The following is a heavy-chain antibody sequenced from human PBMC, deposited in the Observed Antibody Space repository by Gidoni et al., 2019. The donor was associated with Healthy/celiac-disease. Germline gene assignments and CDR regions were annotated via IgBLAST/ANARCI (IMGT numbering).Heavy chain of an antibody. CDR1: GYTFTSYG. D-gene: IGHD2-2*01. CDR2: ISAYNGNT. Sequence: QVQLVQSGAEVKKPGASVKVSCKASGYTFTSYGISWVRQVPGQGLEWMGWISAYNGNTNYAQKLQGRVTMTTDTSTSTAYMELRSLRSDDTAVYYCARGYCSSTSCYDSYYYYGMDVWGQGTTVTVSS. V-gene: IGHV1-18*01. J-gene: IGHJ6*02. CDR3: ARGYCSSTSCYDSYYYYGMDV.